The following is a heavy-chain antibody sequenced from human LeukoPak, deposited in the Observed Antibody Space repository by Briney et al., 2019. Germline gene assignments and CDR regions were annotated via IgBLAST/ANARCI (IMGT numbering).Heavy chain of an antibody. V-gene: IGHV1-24*01. J-gene: IGHJ5*01. CDR1: GYSLSELS. CDR2: FDPGDDET. D-gene: IGHD1-26*01. Sequence: ASVKVSCKVSGYSLSELSTHWVRQAPGQGLEWMGGFDPGDDETIYAQKFQGRVTMTEDTSTDTAYLELSSLRSEDTAVYFCATEKDLLLDSWGQGTLVTVSS. CDR3: ATEKDLLLDS.